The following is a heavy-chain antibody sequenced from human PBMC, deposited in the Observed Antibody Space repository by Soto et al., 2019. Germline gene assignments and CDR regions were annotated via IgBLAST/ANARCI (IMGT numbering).Heavy chain of an antibody. CDR1: GFTFDDYG. CDR2: ISWNSGSI. D-gene: IGHD3-22*01. Sequence: GGSLRLSCAASGFTFDDYGMHWVRQAPGKGLEWVSGISWNSGSIGYADSVKGRFTTSRDNAKNSLYLQMNSLRVEDTALYYCAKDRNYDSSGYLVSWGQGTLVTV. V-gene: IGHV3-9*01. CDR3: AKDRNYDSSGYLVS. J-gene: IGHJ5*02.